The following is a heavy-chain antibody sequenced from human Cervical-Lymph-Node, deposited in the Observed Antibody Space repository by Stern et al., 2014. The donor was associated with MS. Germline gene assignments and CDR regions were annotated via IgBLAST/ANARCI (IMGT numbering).Heavy chain of an antibody. V-gene: IGHV1-2*02. CDR1: GFTFSNYY. CDR3: AENMDI. CDR2: ISPKNGDT. Sequence: QVQLEESGAEVKKPGASVQVSCKASGFTFSNYYIHWLRQAPGQRPEWMGRISPKNGDTNYAPKLQGRVSMTRDTFIGLVSLEVTGLGFDDTAVYYCAENMDIWGQGTMVTVSS. J-gene: IGHJ6*02.